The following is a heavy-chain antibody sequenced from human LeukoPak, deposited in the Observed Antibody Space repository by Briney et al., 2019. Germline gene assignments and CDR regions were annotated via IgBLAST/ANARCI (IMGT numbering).Heavy chain of an antibody. J-gene: IGHJ4*02. D-gene: IGHD3-22*01. CDR3: ARGATYYYDV. V-gene: IGHV1-2*02. CDR2: INPNSGGT. CDR1: GYTFTSYG. Sequence: ASVKVSCKASGYTFTSYGISWVRQAPGQGLEWMGWINPNSGGTNYAQKFQGRVTMTRDTSISTAYMELSRLRSDDTAVYYCARGATYYYDVWGQGTLVTVSS.